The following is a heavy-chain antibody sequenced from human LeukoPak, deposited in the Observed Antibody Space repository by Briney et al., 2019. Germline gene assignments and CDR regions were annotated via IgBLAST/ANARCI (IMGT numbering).Heavy chain of an antibody. CDR1: GFTFSSHA. CDR3: AKGHYDFWSGLAYFDY. J-gene: IGHJ4*02. Sequence: GGSLRLSCAASGFTFSSHAMSWVRQAPGKRLGWVSAICGSGGSPYYADCVKGRLTISRDNSKNTLYLQINSLRAEDTAVYYCAKGHYDFWSGLAYFDYWGQGTLVTVSS. D-gene: IGHD3-3*01. CDR2: ICGSGGSP. V-gene: IGHV3-23*01.